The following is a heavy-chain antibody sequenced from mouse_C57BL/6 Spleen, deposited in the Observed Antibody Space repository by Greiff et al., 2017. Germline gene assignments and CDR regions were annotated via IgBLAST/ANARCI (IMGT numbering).Heavy chain of an antibody. V-gene: IGHV2-2*01. Sequence: QVQLQQSGPGLVQPSQSLSITCTVSGFSLTSYGVHWVRQSPGKGLEWLGVIWSGGSTDYNAAFISRLSISKDNSKSQVFFKMNSLQADDTAIYYCARGDGSSYWFAYWGQGTLVTVSA. CDR3: ARGDGSSYWFAY. CDR1: GFSLTSYG. D-gene: IGHD1-1*01. J-gene: IGHJ3*01. CDR2: IWSGGST.